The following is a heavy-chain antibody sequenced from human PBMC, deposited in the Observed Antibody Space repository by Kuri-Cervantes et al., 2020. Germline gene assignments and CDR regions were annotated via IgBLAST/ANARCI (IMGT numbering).Heavy chain of an antibody. CDR3: ARDKSSGWYFDAFDI. CDR2: ISYDGSNK. J-gene: IGHJ3*02. V-gene: IGHV3-30-3*01. D-gene: IGHD6-19*01. CDR1: GFTFSSYA. Sequence: GGSLRLSCAASGFTFSSYAMHWVRQAPGKGLEWVAVISYDGSNKYYADSVKGRFTISRDNSKNTLYLQMNSLRAEDTAVYYCARDKSSGWYFDAFDIWGQGTMVTVSS.